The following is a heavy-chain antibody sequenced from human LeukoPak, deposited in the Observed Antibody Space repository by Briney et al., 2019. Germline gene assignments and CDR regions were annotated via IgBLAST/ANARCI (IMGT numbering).Heavy chain of an antibody. CDR3: ARDHVGAAEGPLDP. J-gene: IGHJ5*02. Sequence: ASVKVSCKASGYTFTGYYMHWVRQAPGQGLEWMGWINPNSGVTNYAQKFQGRITMTRDTSISTAYMELSRLRSDDTAMYYCARDHVGAAEGPLDPWGQGTLVTVSS. V-gene: IGHV1-2*02. CDR1: GYTFTGYY. CDR2: INPNSGVT. D-gene: IGHD2-15*01.